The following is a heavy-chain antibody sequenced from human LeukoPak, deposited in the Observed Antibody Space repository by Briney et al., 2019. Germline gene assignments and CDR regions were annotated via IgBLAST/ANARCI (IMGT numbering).Heavy chain of an antibody. V-gene: IGHV3-23*01. D-gene: IGHD7-27*01. CDR2: ISGSGGST. CDR1: GFTFSSYA. J-gene: IGHJ5*02. Sequence: GGSLRLSCAASGFTFSSYAMSWVRQAPGKGLEWVSAISGSGGSTYYADSVKGRFTISRDNSKNTLYLQMNSLRAEDTAVYYCAPDPNWGSFHWFDPWGQGTLVTVSS. CDR3: APDPNWGSFHWFDP.